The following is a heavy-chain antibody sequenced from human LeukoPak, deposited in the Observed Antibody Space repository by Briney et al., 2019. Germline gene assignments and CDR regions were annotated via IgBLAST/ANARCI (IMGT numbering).Heavy chain of an antibody. J-gene: IGHJ5*02. V-gene: IGHV1-24*01. D-gene: IGHD3-10*01. CDR1: GYTLTELS. Sequence: ASVKVSCKVSGYTLTELSMHWVRQAPGKGLEWMGGFDPEDGETIYAQKFQGRVTMTEDTSTDTAYMELSSLRSEDTAVYYCARGPPDSGSYSNWFDPWGQGTLVAVSS. CDR3: ARGPPDSGSYSNWFDP. CDR2: FDPEDGET.